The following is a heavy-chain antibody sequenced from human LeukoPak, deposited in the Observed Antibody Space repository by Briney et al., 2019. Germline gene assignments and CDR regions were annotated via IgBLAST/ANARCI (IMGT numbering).Heavy chain of an antibody. J-gene: IGHJ4*02. V-gene: IGHV4-59*01. CDR2: IYYSGST. D-gene: IGHD5-18*01. Sequence: MPSETLSLTCTVSGGSISSYYWSWIRQPPGKGLEWIGYIYYSGSTNYNPSLKSRVTISVDTSKNQFSLKLSSVTAADTAVYYCAREIKTAMIDYWGQGTLVTVSS. CDR1: GGSISSYY. CDR3: AREIKTAMIDY.